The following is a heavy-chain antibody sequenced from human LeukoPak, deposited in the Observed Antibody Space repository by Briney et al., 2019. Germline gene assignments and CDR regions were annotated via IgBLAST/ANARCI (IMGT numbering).Heavy chain of an antibody. J-gene: IGHJ4*02. V-gene: IGHV3-21*01. D-gene: IGHD6-6*01. CDR2: ISSSSSYI. Sequence: GGSLRLSCAASGFTSSSYSMNWVRQAPGKGLEWVSSISSSSSYIYYADSVMGRFTISRDNAKNSLYLQMNSLRAEDTAVYYCARGEQLEAYWGQGTLVTVSS. CDR1: GFTSSSYS. CDR3: ARGEQLEAY.